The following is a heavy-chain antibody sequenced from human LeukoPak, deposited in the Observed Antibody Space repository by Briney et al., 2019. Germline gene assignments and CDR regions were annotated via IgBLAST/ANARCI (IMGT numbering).Heavy chain of an antibody. D-gene: IGHD3-9*01. CDR2: IYTSGST. J-gene: IGHJ4*02. CDR3: ARGPRYYDILTGYRSYYYFDY. Sequence: SQTLSLTCTVSGGSISSGSYYWSWLRQPAGTGLEWIGRIYTSGSTNYNPSLKSRVTISVDTSKNQFSLKLSSVTAADTAVYYCARGPRYYDILTGYRSYYYFDYWGQGTLVTVSS. V-gene: IGHV4-61*02. CDR1: GGSISSGSYY.